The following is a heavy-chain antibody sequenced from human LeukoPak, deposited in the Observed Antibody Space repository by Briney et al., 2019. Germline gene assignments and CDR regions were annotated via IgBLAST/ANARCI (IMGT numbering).Heavy chain of an antibody. CDR1: GFTFSNYW. CDR2: INSDGSST. CDR3: ATAAGTITHNYFDY. V-gene: IGHV3-74*01. D-gene: IGHD6-13*01. J-gene: IGHJ4*02. Sequence: PGGFLRLSCAASGFTFSNYWMHWVRQAPGKGLVWVSRINSDGSSTSYADSVKGRFTISRDNAKNTLYPQMNSLRAEDTAVYYCATAAGTITHNYFDYWGQGTLVTVSS.